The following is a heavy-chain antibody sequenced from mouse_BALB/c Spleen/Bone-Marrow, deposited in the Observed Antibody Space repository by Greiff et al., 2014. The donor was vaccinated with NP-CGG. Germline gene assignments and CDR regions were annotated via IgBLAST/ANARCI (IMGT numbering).Heavy chain of an antibody. V-gene: IGHV2-3*01. Sequence: VMLVESGPGLVAPSQSLSITCTVSGISLTSYGVSWVRQPPGKGLEWLGVIWGDGSTNYHSALISKLSISKDNSKSQVFLKLNSLQTDDTATYYCAKGPYYGYLYFDVWGARTTVTVSS. CDR3: AKGPYYGYLYFDV. D-gene: IGHD1-2*01. J-gene: IGHJ1*01. CDR2: IWGDGST. CDR1: GISLTSYG.